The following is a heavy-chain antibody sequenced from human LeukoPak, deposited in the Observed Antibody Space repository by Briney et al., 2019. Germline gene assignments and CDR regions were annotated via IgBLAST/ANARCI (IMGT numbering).Heavy chain of an antibody. V-gene: IGHV4-39*07. J-gene: IGHJ4*02. Sequence: SETLSLTCTVSGGSISSSSYYWGWIRQPPGKGLEWIGSIYYSGSTYYNPSLKSRVTISVDTSKNQFSLKLSSVTAADTAVYYCARGNYDFWSGYYTTTLDYWGQGTLVTVSS. CDR1: GGSISSSSYY. D-gene: IGHD3-3*01. CDR2: IYYSGST. CDR3: ARGNYDFWSGYYTTTLDY.